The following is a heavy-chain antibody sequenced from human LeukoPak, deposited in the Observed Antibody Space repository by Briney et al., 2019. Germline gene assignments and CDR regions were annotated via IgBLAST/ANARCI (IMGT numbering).Heavy chain of an antibody. CDR2: IYYSGST. J-gene: IGHJ3*02. Sequence: SETLSLTCTVSGGSISSYYWSWVRQPPGKGLEWIGYIYYSGSTNYNPSLKSRVTISVDTSKNQFSLKLSSVTAADTAVYYCARSPPDNWNDRRAFDIWGQGTMVTVSS. D-gene: IGHD1-1*01. CDR3: ARSPPDNWNDRRAFDI. V-gene: IGHV4-59*08. CDR1: GGSISSYY.